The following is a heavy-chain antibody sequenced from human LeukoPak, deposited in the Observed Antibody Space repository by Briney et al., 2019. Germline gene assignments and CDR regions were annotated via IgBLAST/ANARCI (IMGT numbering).Heavy chain of an antibody. Sequence: SETLSLTCTVSGGSISSYYWSWIRQPPGKGLEWIGYIYYSGSTNYNPSLKSRVTISVDTSKNQFSLKLSSVTAADTAVYYCATTREYYYYYGMDVWGQGTTVTVSS. D-gene: IGHD5-24*01. CDR3: ATTREYYYYYGMDV. CDR1: GGSISSYY. V-gene: IGHV4-59*12. CDR2: IYYSGST. J-gene: IGHJ6*02.